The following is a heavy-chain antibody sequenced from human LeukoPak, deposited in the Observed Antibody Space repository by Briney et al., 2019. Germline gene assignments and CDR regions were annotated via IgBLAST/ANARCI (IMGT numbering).Heavy chain of an antibody. CDR2: LSINGGRQ. Sequence: AGGSLTLSCAASGFTFSNYGMGWVRQAPGKGLECLSVLSINGGRQNYEDTVKGGFTISRDNAKNTLNLKMNNLKAEDTAVCDCAKDAWRFGDSLLYYSDYGCRGT. V-gene: IGHV3-23*01. D-gene: IGHD4-17*01. J-gene: IGHJ4*02. CDR1: GFTFSNYG. CDR3: AKDAWRFGDSLLYYSDY.